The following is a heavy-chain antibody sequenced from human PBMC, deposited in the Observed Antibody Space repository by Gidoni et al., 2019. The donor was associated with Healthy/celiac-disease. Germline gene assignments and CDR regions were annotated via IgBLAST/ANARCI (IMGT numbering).Heavy chain of an antibody. CDR3: AKARNSSSWYPLGFDY. CDR1: GFTFSSYA. CDR2: ISGSGGST. D-gene: IGHD6-13*01. V-gene: IGHV3-23*01. Sequence: EVQLLESGGGLVQPGGSLRLACAASGFTFSSYAMSWVRQAPGKGLEWVSAISGSGGSTYYADSVKGRFTISRDNSKNTLYLQMSSLRAEDTAVYYCAKARNSSSWYPLGFDYWGQGTLVTVSS. J-gene: IGHJ4*02.